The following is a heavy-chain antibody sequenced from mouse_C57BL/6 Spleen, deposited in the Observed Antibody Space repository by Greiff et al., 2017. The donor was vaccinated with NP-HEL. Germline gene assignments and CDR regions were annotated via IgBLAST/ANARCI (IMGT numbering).Heavy chain of an antibody. CDR1: GYTFTDYE. Sequence: QVQLKQSGAELVRPGASVTLSCKASGYTFTDYEMHWVKQTPVHGLEWIGAIDPETGGTAYNQKFKGKAILTADKSSSTAYMELRSLTSEDSAVYYCTRAYYYGSRLDYWGQGTTLTVSS. V-gene: IGHV1-15*01. D-gene: IGHD1-1*01. CDR2: IDPETGGT. CDR3: TRAYYYGSRLDY. J-gene: IGHJ2*01.